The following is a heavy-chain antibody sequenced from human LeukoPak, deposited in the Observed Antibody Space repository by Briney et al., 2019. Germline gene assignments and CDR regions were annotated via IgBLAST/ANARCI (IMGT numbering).Heavy chain of an antibody. D-gene: IGHD2-2*03. CDR1: GYSFTNYW. Sequence: GESLKISCKGSGYSFTNYWIGWVRQMPGKGLEGMGIIYPSDSDTRYSPSFQGQVTISADKSISTAFLQWSSLKASDTAMYYCARRGYCSTTSCYYLDYWGQGTLVTVSS. CDR2: IYPSDSDT. J-gene: IGHJ4*02. CDR3: ARRGYCSTTSCYYLDY. V-gene: IGHV5-51*01.